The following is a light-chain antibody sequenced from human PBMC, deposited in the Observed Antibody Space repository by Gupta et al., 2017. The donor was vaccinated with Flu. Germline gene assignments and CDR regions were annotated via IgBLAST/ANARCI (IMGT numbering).Light chain of an antibody. Sequence: HSALSQPASVSGSPVQASTISCSGTSSYLGRSYSVSWYQQHPDKAPKLIIYDVTNRPSGVSGRFSGSKSGNTASLTISGLQAEDETDYYCCSYTSGSTFYVFGTGTKVTVL. V-gene: IGLV2-14*01. J-gene: IGLJ1*01. CDR1: SSYLGRSYS. CDR3: CSYTSGSTFYV. CDR2: DVT.